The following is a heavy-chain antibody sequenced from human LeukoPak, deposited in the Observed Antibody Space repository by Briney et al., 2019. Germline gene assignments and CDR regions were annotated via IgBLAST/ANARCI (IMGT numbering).Heavy chain of an antibody. D-gene: IGHD3-9*01. CDR2: ISAYNGNT. J-gene: IGHJ5*02. V-gene: IGHV1-18*04. CDR1: GYTLTSYG. Sequence: ASVKVSCKASGYTLTSYGISWVRQAPGQGLEWMGWISAYNGNTNYAQKLQGRVTMTTDTSTSTAYMELRSLRSDDTAVYYCARGGVGAYDILTSWFDPWGQGTLVTVSS. CDR3: ARGGVGAYDILTSWFDP.